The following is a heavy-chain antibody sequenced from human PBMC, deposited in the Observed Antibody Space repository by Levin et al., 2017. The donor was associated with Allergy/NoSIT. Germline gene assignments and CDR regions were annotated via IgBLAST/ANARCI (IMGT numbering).Heavy chain of an antibody. CDR1: GFTFSSYA. CDR3: AKDPFVLRYFDWLLPTDAFDI. V-gene: IGHV3-23*01. D-gene: IGHD3-9*01. Sequence: GGSLRLSCAASGFTFSSYAMSWVRQAPGKGLEWVSAISGSGGSTYYADSVKGRFTISRDNSKNTLYLQMNSLRAEDTAVYYCAKDPFVLRYFDWLLPTDAFDIWGQGTMVTVSS. J-gene: IGHJ3*02. CDR2: ISGSGGST.